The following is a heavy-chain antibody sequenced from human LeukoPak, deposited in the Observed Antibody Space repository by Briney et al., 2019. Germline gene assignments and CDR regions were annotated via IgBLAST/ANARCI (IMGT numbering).Heavy chain of an antibody. Sequence: PGGSLRLSCAASGFTFSSYWMHWVRQAPGKGLVWVSRINSDGSSTSYADSVKGRFTISRDNAKNTLYLQMNSLRAEDTAVYYCARGTDYGDYARDWGQGALVTVSS. CDR2: INSDGSST. CDR1: GFTFSSYW. CDR3: ARGTDYGDYARD. J-gene: IGHJ4*02. D-gene: IGHD4-17*01. V-gene: IGHV3-74*01.